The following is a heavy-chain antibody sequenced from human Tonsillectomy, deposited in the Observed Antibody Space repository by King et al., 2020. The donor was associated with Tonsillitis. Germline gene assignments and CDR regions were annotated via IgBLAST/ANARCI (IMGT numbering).Heavy chain of an antibody. CDR1: GFTFSRFW. Sequence: QLVQSGGGLVQPGGSLRLSCAASGFTFSRFWMSWVRQAPGKGLEWVATTSQDGIERCYVDYVKDRFTISRDNAKNSLFLHMNSLRAEDTALYYCVCNYGYGNYFDSWGQGTLVTVSS. CDR3: VCNYGYGNYFDS. V-gene: IGHV3-7*01. CDR2: TSQDGIER. D-gene: IGHD5-18*01. J-gene: IGHJ4*02.